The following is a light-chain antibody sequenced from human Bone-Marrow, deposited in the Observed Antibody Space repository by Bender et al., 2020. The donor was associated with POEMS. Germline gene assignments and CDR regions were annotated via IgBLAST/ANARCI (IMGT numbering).Light chain of an antibody. J-gene: IGLJ3*02. CDR3: AVWDDSLNGWV. CDR2: SSH. Sequence: QSALTQPPSASGTPGQRVTISCSGGSSNIGAHAVNWYQHLPGTAPKLLIYSSHRRPSGVPDRFSGSKSGTSASLAISGLQSEDEADYYCAVWDDSLNGWVFGGGTKLTVL. V-gene: IGLV1-44*01. CDR1: SSNIGAHA.